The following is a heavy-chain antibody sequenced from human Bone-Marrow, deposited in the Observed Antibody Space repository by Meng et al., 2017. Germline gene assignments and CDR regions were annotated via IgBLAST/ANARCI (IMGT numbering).Heavy chain of an antibody. J-gene: IGHJ3*02. V-gene: IGHV3-48*03. Sequence: GGSLRLSCAASGFTFSSYEMNWVRQAPGKGLEWVSYISSSGGTIYYADSVKGRFTISRDNAKNSLYLQMNSLRAEDTAVYYCARDSGSGWYLFGSRDAFDIWGQGTMVTVSS. CDR3: ARDSGSGWYLFGSRDAFDI. CDR2: ISSSGGTI. CDR1: GFTFSSYE. D-gene: IGHD6-19*01.